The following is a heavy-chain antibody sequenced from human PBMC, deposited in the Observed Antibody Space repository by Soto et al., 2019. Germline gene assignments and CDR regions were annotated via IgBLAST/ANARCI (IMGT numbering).Heavy chain of an antibody. CDR1: GFTFSSYS. CDR3: ARDGVGDVYGDYRYPFDY. J-gene: IGHJ4*02. V-gene: IGHV3-48*01. CDR2: ISSSSSTI. Sequence: EVQLVESGGGLVQPGGSLRLSCAASGFTFSSYSMNWVRQAPGKGLEGVSYISSSSSTIYYADSVKGRFTISRDNAKNSLYLQMNSLRAEDTAVYYCARDGVGDVYGDYRYPFDYWGQGTLVTVSS. D-gene: IGHD4-17*01.